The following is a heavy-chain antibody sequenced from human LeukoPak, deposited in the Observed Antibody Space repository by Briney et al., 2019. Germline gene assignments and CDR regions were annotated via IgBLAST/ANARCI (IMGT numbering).Heavy chain of an antibody. D-gene: IGHD1-26*01. CDR3: AKDAYLKIVGATPDY. CDR2: ISASGGNT. CDR1: GFTFSSYA. J-gene: IGHJ4*02. Sequence: GESLRLSCTASGFTFSSYAMTWVRQAPGKGLEWVSAISASGGNTYDADSVKGRFTISRDNSKSTLYLQMNSLRAKDTALYYCAKDAYLKIVGATPDYWGQGTLVTVSS. V-gene: IGHV3-23*01.